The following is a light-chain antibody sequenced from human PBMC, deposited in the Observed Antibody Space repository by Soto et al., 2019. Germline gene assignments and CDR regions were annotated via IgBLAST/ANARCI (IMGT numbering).Light chain of an antibody. Sequence: IQLTQSPSSLSASVGDTVTITCRASQAIGSYFAWYQQRPGTAPKLLIYSASTLHSGVPSRFSGSGSGTDFTLTISSLQSEDFGIYYCLQYNDWPVYTFGQGTNVEVK. J-gene: IGKJ2*01. CDR2: SAS. V-gene: IGKV1-9*01. CDR3: LQYNDWPVYT. CDR1: QAIGSY.